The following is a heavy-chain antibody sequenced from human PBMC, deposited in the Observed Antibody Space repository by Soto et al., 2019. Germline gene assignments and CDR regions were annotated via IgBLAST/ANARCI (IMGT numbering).Heavy chain of an antibody. J-gene: IGHJ6*02. CDR1: GGSISGYY. V-gene: IGHV4-59*01. D-gene: IGHD2-21*02. CDR3: ARDLWGYCGTDCYPLDV. CDR2: MYNTGST. Sequence: PSETLSLTCTVSGGSISGYYWSWIRQPPGKGLEWIGYMYNTGSTVYNPSFKSRVTITVDTSKNQLSQKLNPVTAADTAVYYCARDLWGYCGTDCYPLDVWGQGTTGTVS.